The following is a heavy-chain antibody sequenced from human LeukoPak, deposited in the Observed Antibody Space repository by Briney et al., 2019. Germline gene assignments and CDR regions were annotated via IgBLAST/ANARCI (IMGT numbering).Heavy chain of an antibody. V-gene: IGHV4-59*08. CDR3: ARHKSDYGDYHAH. J-gene: IGHJ4*02. D-gene: IGHD4-17*01. CDR2: TYYSGST. Sequence: SETLSLTCTVSDGSMSGYYWSWIRQPPGKGLEWIGYTYYSGSTNYNPSLKRRVTISEDRSMNQFSLRLSSVTAADTAVYYCARHKSDYGDYHAHWGQGTLVTVSS. CDR1: DGSMSGYY.